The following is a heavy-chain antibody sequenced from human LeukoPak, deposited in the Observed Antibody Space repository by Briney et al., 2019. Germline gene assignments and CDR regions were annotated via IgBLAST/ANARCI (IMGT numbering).Heavy chain of an antibody. CDR3: ASSGTASRGAMDV. CDR1: GLTCSSNF. Sequence: GGSLRLSCAASGLTCSSNFMTWVRQAPGKGLEWVSAIYSGGSTFYAASVRGRFNISRDNSKKTMFLQMSSLRVEDAAVYYCASSGTASRGAMDVWGQGTTVTVS. V-gene: IGHV3-66*01. D-gene: IGHD1-1*01. CDR2: IYSGGST. J-gene: IGHJ6*02.